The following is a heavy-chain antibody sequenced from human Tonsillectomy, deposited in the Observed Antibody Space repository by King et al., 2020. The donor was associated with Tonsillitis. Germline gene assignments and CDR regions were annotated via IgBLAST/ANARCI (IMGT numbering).Heavy chain of an antibody. CDR3: ARDRGTAMADTYFDY. CDR1: GFTFSSYS. V-gene: IGHV3-48*01. CDR2: ISSCSNTI. J-gene: IGHJ4*02. D-gene: IGHD2-21*02. Sequence: VQLVESGGGLVQPGGSLRLSCAASGFTFSSYSMNWVRQAPGKGLEGVSYISSCSNTIYYADSVKGRFTVSRDIAKNSLYLQMNSLRAEDTAVYYCARDRGTAMADTYFDYWGQGTLVTVAS.